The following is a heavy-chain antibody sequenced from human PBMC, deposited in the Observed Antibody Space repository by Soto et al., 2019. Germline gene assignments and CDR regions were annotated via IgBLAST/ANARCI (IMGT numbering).Heavy chain of an antibody. V-gene: IGHV1-69*01. CDR2: IIPIFGTA. D-gene: IGHD3-22*01. J-gene: IGHJ4*02. CDR1: GGTFSSYA. Sequence: QVQLVQSGAEVKKPGSSVKVSCKASGGTFSSYAISWVRQAPGQGLEWMGGIIPIFGTANYAQKFQGRVTITADESRSTAYMELSSLRSEDTAVYYCARDSYYYDSSGYYNFDYWGQGTLVTVSS. CDR3: ARDSYYYDSSGYYNFDY.